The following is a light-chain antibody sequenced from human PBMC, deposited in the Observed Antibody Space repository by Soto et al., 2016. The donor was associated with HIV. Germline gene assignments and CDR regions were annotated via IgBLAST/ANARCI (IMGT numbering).Light chain of an antibody. CDR2: GDT. V-gene: IGLV3-21*03. CDR1: SIGGKS. J-gene: IGLJ3*02. CDR3: QAWQTSSDYQRV. Sequence: SYVLTQPPSVSVAPGKTARITCGGDSIGGKSVNWYQQKAGQAPVLVVYGDTDRPSGIPERFSGSNSRNTATLTINRVEAGDEADYYCQAWQTSSDYQRVFGGGTKLTVL.